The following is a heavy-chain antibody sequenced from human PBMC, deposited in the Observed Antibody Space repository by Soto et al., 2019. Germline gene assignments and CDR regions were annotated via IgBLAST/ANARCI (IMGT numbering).Heavy chain of an antibody. Sequence: ASVKVSCKASGYTFTSYDINWVRQATGQGLEGMGWMNPNSGNTGYAQKFQGRVTMTRNTSISTAYMELSSLRSEDTAVYYCARVSMIGQWLAQDDYWGQGTLVTVSS. CDR2: MNPNSGNT. D-gene: IGHD6-19*01. CDR3: ARVSMIGQWLAQDDY. J-gene: IGHJ4*02. CDR1: GYTFTSYD. V-gene: IGHV1-8*01.